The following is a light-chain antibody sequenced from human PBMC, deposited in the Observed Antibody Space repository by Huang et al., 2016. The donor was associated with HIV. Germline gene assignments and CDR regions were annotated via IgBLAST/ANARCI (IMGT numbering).Light chain of an antibody. CDR1: QSVHTNY. J-gene: IGKJ4*01. V-gene: IGKV3-20*01. Sequence: EIVLTQSPGTLSLSPGERATLSCRASQSVHTNYLAWYQQKPGQAPRLLIYGASSRATGIPDRFSGSGSGTDFTLTINRLEPEDLAVYYCQQYGNSLQELTFGGGTKVKIK. CDR3: QQYGNSLQELT. CDR2: GAS.